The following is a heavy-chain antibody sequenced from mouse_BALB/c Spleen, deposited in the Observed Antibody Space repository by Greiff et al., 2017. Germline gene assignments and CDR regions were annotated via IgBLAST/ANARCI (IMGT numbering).Heavy chain of an antibody. Sequence: EVQGVESGAELVKPGASVKLSCTASGFNIKDTYLHWVKQRPEQGLEWIGRIDPANGNTKYDPKFQGKATITADTSSNTAYLQLSSLTSEDTAVYYCARSDGYDYYAMDYWGQGTSVTVSS. D-gene: IGHD2-2*01. CDR3: ARSDGYDYYAMDY. CDR2: IDPANGNT. J-gene: IGHJ4*01. CDR1: GFNIKDTY. V-gene: IGHV14-3*02.